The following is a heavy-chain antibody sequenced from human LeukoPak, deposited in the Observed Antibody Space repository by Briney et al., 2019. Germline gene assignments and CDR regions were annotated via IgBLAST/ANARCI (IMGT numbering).Heavy chain of an antibody. CDR3: AKTPMTSGWNHFDS. Sequence: PGGSLGLSCAASGFTFSSYAMHWVRQAPGKGLEWVAVISYDGRNKYYADSVKGRFTIYRDNSKNALYLLMNSLRDEDTAVYYCAKTPMTSGWNHFDSWGQGTLVTVSS. V-gene: IGHV3-30*18. CDR1: GFTFSSYA. CDR2: ISYDGRNK. J-gene: IGHJ4*02. D-gene: IGHD6-19*01.